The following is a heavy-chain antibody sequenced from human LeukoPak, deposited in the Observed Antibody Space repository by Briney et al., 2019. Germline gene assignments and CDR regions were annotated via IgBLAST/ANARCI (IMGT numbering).Heavy chain of an antibody. CDR2: INPNSGGT. CDR1: GYTFTGYY. J-gene: IGHJ4*02. CDR3: ARDHLRYCSGGSCYGY. D-gene: IGHD2-15*01. Sequence: ASVKVSCKASGYTFTGYYMHWVRQAPGQGLEWMGWINPNSGGTNYAQKFQGRVTMTRDTSISTAYMELSRLRSDDTAVYYCARDHLRYCSGGSCYGYWGQGTLVTVSS. V-gene: IGHV1-2*02.